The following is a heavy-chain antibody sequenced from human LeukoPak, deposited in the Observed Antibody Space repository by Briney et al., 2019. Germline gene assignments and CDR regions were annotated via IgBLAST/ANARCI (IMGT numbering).Heavy chain of an antibody. Sequence: SETLSLTCTVSGGSIHSYWSWIRQPAGKGLEWIGRISGSGTITYNPALQSRLTISIDTSKNQFSLKLMSVTAADTAVYYCARVHYGDPVVDYWGQGTLVTVSS. CDR2: ISGSGTI. J-gene: IGHJ4*02. D-gene: IGHD4-17*01. V-gene: IGHV4-4*07. CDR3: ARVHYGDPVVDY. CDR1: GGSIHSY.